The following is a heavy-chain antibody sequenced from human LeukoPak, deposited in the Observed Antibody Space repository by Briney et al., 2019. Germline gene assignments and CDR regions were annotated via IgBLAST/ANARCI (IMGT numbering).Heavy chain of an antibody. CDR2: IYPGDPDT. J-gene: IGHJ3*02. D-gene: IGHD2-2*01. CDR1: GYSFTSYW. V-gene: IGHV5-51*01. Sequence: GESLKISCKGSGYSFTSYWIGWVRQMPGKGLEWMGIIYPGDPDTRYSPSFQGQVTISADKSISTAYLQWSSLKASDTAMYYCARLDTYSTTGGAFDIWGQGTMVTVSS. CDR3: ARLDTYSTTGGAFDI.